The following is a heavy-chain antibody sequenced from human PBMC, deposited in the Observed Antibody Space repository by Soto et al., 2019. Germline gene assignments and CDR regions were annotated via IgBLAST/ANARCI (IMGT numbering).Heavy chain of an antibody. J-gene: IGHJ4*02. CDR2: SRNQANGYST. V-gene: IGHV3-72*01. CDR1: GFTLSDNY. CDR3: VRDTYFSDSSSYTRCFDF. Sequence: PGGSLRLSCSVSGFTLSDNYIDWVRQAPGKGLEWVGRSRNQANGYSTIYAAAVKGRFTTSRDDSKNLVYLQMESLRTEDTAVYYCVRDTYFSDSSSYTRCFDFWGQGALVTVSS. D-gene: IGHD3-22*01.